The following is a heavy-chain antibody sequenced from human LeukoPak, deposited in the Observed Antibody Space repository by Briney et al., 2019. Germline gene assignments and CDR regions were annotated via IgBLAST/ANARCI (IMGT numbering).Heavy chain of an antibody. CDR3: ARVSGSYGAFDI. CDR2: ISGSGGST. V-gene: IGHV3-23*01. D-gene: IGHD1-26*01. CDR1: GFTFSSYG. J-gene: IGHJ3*02. Sequence: GGTLRLSCAASGFTFSSYGMSWVRQAPGKGLEWVPAISGSGGSTYYADSVKGRFTISRDNSKNTLYLQMNSLRAEDTAVYYCARVSGSYGAFDIWGQGTMVTVSS.